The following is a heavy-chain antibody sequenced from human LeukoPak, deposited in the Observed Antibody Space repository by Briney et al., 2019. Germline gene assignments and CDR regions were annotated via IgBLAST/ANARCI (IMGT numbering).Heavy chain of an antibody. D-gene: IGHD4-17*01. CDR3: ASSVTPTPYYMDV. CDR1: GGTFSSYA. J-gene: IGHJ6*03. Sequence: SVKVSCKASGGTFSSYAISWVRHAPGQGLVWMGGIIPIFGTANYAQKFQGRVTITTDKSTRTAYMELSSLRSEDTAVYYCASSVTPTPYYMDVWGKGTTVTVSS. CDR2: IIPIFGTA. V-gene: IGHV1-69*05.